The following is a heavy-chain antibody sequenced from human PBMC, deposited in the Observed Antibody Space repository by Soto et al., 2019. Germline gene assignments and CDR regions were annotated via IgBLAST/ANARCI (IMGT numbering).Heavy chain of an antibody. CDR1: GGSISSGDYY. V-gene: IGHV4-31*03. CDR2: IYNSRST. J-gene: IGHJ6*02. D-gene: IGHD6-6*01. Sequence: QVQLQESGPGLVKPSQTLSLTCTVPGGSISSGDYYWSWIRQHPGKGLEWIGHIYNSRSTYYNPSLKTRVTTSLNTSKNQVSLELNSVTAADTAAYYCARVFYSSFTRYYFYVTDVWGQGTTVSVSS. CDR3: ARVFYSSFTRYYFYVTDV.